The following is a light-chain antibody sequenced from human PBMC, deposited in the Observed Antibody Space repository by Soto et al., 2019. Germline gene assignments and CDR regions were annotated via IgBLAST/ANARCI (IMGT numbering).Light chain of an antibody. CDR1: QGISNY. CDR2: GAS. V-gene: IGKV1-27*01. Sequence: DIQMTQSPSSLSASVGDRVTITCRASQGISNYLAWYQQKAGKAPKLLIYGASTLQSGVPLRFSGSGSGTDFTLTISSLQPEDVATYYCQKYNSAPRTFCQGTKVEIK. J-gene: IGKJ1*01. CDR3: QKYNSAPRT.